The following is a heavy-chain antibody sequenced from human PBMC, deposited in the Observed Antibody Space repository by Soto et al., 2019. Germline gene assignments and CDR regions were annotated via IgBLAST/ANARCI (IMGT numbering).Heavy chain of an antibody. CDR1: GFTFSSYA. Sequence: PGGSLRLSCAASGFTFSSYAMSWVRQAPGKGLEWVSAISGSGGSTYYADSVKGRFTISRDNSKNTLYLQMNSLRAEDTAVYYCAKGTRYNWNYVGWFDPWGQGTLVTVSS. D-gene: IGHD1-7*01. CDR2: ISGSGGST. J-gene: IGHJ5*02. V-gene: IGHV3-23*01. CDR3: AKGTRYNWNYVGWFDP.